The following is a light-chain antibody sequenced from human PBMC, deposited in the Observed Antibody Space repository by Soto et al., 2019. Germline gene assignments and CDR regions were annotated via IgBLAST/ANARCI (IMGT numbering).Light chain of an antibody. V-gene: IGKV3-20*01. CDR2: WAS. CDR3: QQYINDLPA. CDR1: QSVSSDY. Sequence: EIVLTQSPDTLSLSPGERATLSCRASQSVSSDYLVWYQQKPGQPPRLLIYWASTRDSGVPDRFSGSGSGTDFTLTISNLQAEDVAIYYCQQYINDLPAFGQGTKVDI. J-gene: IGKJ1*01.